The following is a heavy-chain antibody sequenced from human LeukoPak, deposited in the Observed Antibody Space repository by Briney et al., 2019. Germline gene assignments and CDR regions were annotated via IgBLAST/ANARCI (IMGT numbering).Heavy chain of an antibody. CDR2: ISSSSSYN. V-gene: IGHV3-11*03. D-gene: IGHD3-22*01. CDR1: GFTFSDYY. CDR3: ARTKDSSGYFWSGRDV. J-gene: IGHJ6*02. Sequence: GGSLRLSCAASGFTFSDYYMSWVRQAPGKGLEWVSCISSSSSYNNFADAVKGRVTVSRDNAKNSQYLQMNSLRAEDTAGYYCARTKDSSGYFWSGRDVWGQGTTVTVSS.